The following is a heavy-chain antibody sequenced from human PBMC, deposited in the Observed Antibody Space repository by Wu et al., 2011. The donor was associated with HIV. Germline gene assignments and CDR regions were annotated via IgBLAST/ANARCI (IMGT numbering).Heavy chain of an antibody. CDR1: GATFSSYA. V-gene: IGHV1-69*06. Sequence: QVQLVQSGAEVKKPGVLGEVSCKASGATFSSYAISWVRQAPGQGLEWMGRIIPIFGTANYAQNLQGRVTVTTDTSTSTVYMEVRSLRSDDTAVYYCARDPPGYPYYFDYWGQGTLVTVSS. D-gene: IGHD5-12*01. CDR3: ARDPPGYPYYFDY. CDR2: IIPIFGTA. J-gene: IGHJ4*02.